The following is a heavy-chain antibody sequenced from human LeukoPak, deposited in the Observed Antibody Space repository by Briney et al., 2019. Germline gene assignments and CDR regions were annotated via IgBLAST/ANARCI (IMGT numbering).Heavy chain of an antibody. Sequence: ASVKVSCKASGYTFTSYGISWVRQAPGQGLEWVGWISAYNGNTNYAQKLQGRVTMTTDTSTSTAYMELRSLRSDDTAVYYCARADIVVVPAAIRPSWGDYYYYYMDVWGKGPTVTVSS. CDR3: ARADIVVVPAAIRPSWGDYYYYYMDV. D-gene: IGHD2-2*02. CDR1: GYTFTSYG. J-gene: IGHJ6*03. CDR2: ISAYNGNT. V-gene: IGHV1-18*01.